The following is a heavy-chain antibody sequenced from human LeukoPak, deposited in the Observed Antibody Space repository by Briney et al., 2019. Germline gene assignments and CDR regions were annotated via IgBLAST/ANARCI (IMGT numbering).Heavy chain of an antibody. J-gene: IGHJ4*02. CDR3: ARVDILTGYYMGLDY. D-gene: IGHD3-9*01. Sequence: PSETLSLTCTVSGGSISSYYWGWIRQPPGKGLEWIGCIYDSGKTNYNPSLKSRVTISVDTSKNQFSLKLSSVTAADTAVYYCARVDILTGYYMGLDYWGQGTLVTVSS. CDR1: GGSISSYY. V-gene: IGHV4-59*01. CDR2: IYDSGKT.